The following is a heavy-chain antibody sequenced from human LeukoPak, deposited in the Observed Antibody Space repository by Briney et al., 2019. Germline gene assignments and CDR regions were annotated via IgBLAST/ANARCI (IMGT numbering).Heavy chain of an antibody. CDR3: ARARKGGGMDV. CDR2: IYYSGST. J-gene: IGHJ6*02. Sequence: PSETLSLTCTVSGGSISSGGHYWSWIRQHPGKGMEWIGYIYYSGSTYYNPSLKSRVTISVDTSKNQFSLKLSSVTAADTAVYHRARARKGGGMDVWGQGTTVTVSS. CDR1: GGSISSGGHY. V-gene: IGHV4-31*03.